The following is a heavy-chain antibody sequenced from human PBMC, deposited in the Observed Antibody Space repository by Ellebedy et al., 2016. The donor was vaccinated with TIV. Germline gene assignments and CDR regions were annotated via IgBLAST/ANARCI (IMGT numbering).Heavy chain of an antibody. CDR2: IYYSGST. D-gene: IGHD6-19*01. J-gene: IGHJ4*02. Sequence: SETLSLTXTVSGGSVSSGSYYWSWIRQPPGKGLEWIGYIYYSGSTNYNPSLKSRVTISVDTSKNQFSLKLSSVTAADTAVYYCARDRPNPHIAVGNFDYWGQGTLVTVSS. CDR1: GGSVSSGSYY. CDR3: ARDRPNPHIAVGNFDY. V-gene: IGHV4-61*01.